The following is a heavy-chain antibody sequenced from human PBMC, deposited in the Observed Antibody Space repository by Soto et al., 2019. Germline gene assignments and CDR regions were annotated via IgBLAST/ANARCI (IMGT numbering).Heavy chain of an antibody. J-gene: IGHJ5*02. Sequence: ASVKVSCKAAGGTISNSVISWVRQATGQGLEWMGWMNPGSGDTGYAQKFQGRVTMTRDISIATAYMELNSLTSEDTAIYYCARMESFGSLNWFDPWGQGTLVTVSS. CDR1: GGTISNSV. CDR2: MNPGSGDT. V-gene: IGHV1-8*02. D-gene: IGHD5-18*01. CDR3: ARMESFGSLNWFDP.